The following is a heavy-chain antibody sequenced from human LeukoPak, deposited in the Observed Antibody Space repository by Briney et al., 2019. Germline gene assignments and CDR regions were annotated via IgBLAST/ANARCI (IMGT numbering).Heavy chain of an antibody. CDR1: GFTFRSYA. CDR2: ISYDGSNR. CDR3: ARDLRLGELSLALFDY. D-gene: IGHD3-16*02. Sequence: PGRSLRLSCAASGFTFRSYAMHWVPQAPGKGPEWVAVISYDGSNRYYAVAVKCRFTISRDNSKSTLYLQMHSLRAEVTAAYYCARDLRLGELSLALFDYWGEGRLVTVSS. J-gene: IGHJ4*02. V-gene: IGHV3-30*16.